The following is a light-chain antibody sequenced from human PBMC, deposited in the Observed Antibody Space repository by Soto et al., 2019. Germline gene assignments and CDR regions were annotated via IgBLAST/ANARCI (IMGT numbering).Light chain of an antibody. CDR3: QQTNTSLPLP. Sequence: DIQMTQSPSSVSASVGDRVTITCRASQGISNWLAWYQQQPGKAPKLLIYAASSLQSGVPSRFSGGGSGTHFPLTISSLQAEDFATYYGQQTNTSLPLPSGEGTK. J-gene: IGKJ4*01. CDR2: AAS. V-gene: IGKV1-12*01. CDR1: QGISNW.